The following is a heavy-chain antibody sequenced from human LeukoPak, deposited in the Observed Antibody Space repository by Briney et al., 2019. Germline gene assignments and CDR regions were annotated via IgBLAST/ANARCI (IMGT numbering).Heavy chain of an antibody. D-gene: IGHD2-15*01. CDR2: ISPSGAST. V-gene: IGHV3-11*04. Sequence: GGSLRLSCAGSGFTFSDHYMSWIRQAPGKGLESVSYISPSGASTVYADSAMGRFTISRDNAKNSLYLQINSLRVEDTAVYYCSREPRLLAYCGQGTLVTVSS. CDR1: GFTFSDHY. J-gene: IGHJ4*02. CDR3: SREPRLLAY.